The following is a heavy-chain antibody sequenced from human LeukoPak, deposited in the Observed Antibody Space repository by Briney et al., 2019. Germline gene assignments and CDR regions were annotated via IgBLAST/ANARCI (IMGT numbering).Heavy chain of an antibody. V-gene: IGHV3-30*18. Sequence: GRSLKLSCGASGFTFTTFGIHWVRQAPGKGLEWVAAISPDGNSEYYADSVKGRFTVSRDNSKNTIYLQMNSLRGEDSAVYYCAKINNNDDYWGQGTLVTVSS. J-gene: IGHJ4*02. CDR2: ISPDGNSE. D-gene: IGHD1/OR15-1a*01. CDR3: AKINNNDDY. CDR1: GFTFTTFG.